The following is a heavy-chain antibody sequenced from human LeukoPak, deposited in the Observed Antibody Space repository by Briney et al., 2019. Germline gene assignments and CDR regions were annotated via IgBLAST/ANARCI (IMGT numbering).Heavy chain of an antibody. V-gene: IGHV3-74*01. J-gene: IGHJ2*01. D-gene: IGHD2-15*01. Sequence: GGSLRLSCAHSAFTFSSYWIHWVRHAPGKGLVWVSRINIVGSSTSYADSVKGPFTISRDNAKNTLYLQMHSLRAEDTAMYYCARGSDCSGGSCYSYWYFDLWGRGTLVTVSS. CDR2: INIVGSST. CDR1: AFTFSSYW. CDR3: ARGSDCSGGSCYSYWYFDL.